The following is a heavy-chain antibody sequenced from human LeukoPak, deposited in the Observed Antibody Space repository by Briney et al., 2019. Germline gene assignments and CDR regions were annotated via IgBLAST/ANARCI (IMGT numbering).Heavy chain of an antibody. Sequence: GESLKISCQGSGYSFTNFWIAWVRQMPGKGLEWMGIIYPGDSDTRYSPSFQGQVTISAGRSINTAYLQWSSLKASDTSMYFCARAAGARAYYYGLDVWGQGTTVTVSS. D-gene: IGHD7-27*01. CDR2: IYPGDSDT. J-gene: IGHJ6*02. CDR3: ARAAGARAYYYGLDV. CDR1: GYSFTNFW. V-gene: IGHV5-51*01.